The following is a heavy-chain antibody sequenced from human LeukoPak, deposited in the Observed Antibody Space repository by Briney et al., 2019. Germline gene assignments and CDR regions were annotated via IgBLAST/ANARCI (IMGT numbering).Heavy chain of an antibody. Sequence: SETLSLTCAVYGGSFSGYYWSWIRQPPGKGLEWIGYIYTSGSTNYNPSLKSRVTISVDTSKNQFSLKLSSVTAADTAVYYCARHEEYSSSSALFDYWGQGTLVTVSS. CDR1: GGSFSGYY. CDR2: IYTSGST. V-gene: IGHV4-4*09. D-gene: IGHD6-6*01. J-gene: IGHJ4*02. CDR3: ARHEEYSSSSALFDY.